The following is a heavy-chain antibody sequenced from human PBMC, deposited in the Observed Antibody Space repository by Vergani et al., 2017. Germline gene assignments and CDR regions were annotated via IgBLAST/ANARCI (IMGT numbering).Heavy chain of an antibody. CDR3: ARDEYHYTFDL. D-gene: IGHD2-2*01. Sequence: QVQLVESGGGVVQPGRSLRLSCAASGFTFSSYAMHWVRQAPGKGLEWVAVISYDGSNKYYADSVKGRFTISRDNSKNTLYLQMNSLRAEDTAVYYCARDEYHYTFDLWGRGTLVTVSS. V-gene: IGHV3-30*01. CDR1: GFTFSSYA. J-gene: IGHJ2*01. CDR2: ISYDGSNK.